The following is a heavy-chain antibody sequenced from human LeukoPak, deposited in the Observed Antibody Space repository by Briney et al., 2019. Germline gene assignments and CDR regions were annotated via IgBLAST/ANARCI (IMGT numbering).Heavy chain of an antibody. CDR2: IIPIFGTA. V-gene: IGHV1-69*13. CDR3: ARSSSGSYPLGYYFDY. J-gene: IGHJ4*02. CDR1: GGTFSSYA. D-gene: IGHD1-26*01. Sequence: SVKVSCKASGGTFSSYAISWVRQAPGQGLEWMGGIIPIFGTANYAQKFQGRVTITADESTGTAYMELSSLRSEDTAVYYCARSSSGSYPLGYYFDYWGQGTLVTVSS.